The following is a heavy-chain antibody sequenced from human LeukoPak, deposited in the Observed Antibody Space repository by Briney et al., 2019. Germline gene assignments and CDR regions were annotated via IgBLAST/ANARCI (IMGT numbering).Heavy chain of an antibody. CDR3: ARLRDGYNLSDY. Sequence: SETLSLTCTVSGGSISSYYWSWIRQPPGKGLEWIGYIYYSGSTNYNPSLKSRVTISVDTSKNQFSLKLSSVTAADTAVYYCARLRDGYNLSDYWGRGTLVTVSS. V-gene: IGHV4-59*08. CDR2: IYYSGST. D-gene: IGHD5-24*01. J-gene: IGHJ4*02. CDR1: GGSISSYY.